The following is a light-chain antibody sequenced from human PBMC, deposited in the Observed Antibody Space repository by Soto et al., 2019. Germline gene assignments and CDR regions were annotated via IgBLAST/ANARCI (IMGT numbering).Light chain of an antibody. V-gene: IGKV1-5*03. CDR2: KAS. Sequence: DIQMTQSPSTLSASVGDRVTITCRASQSISSWLAWYQQKPGTAPKLLIYKASTLQSGVPSRFSGSGSGTEFPLTISILQPDDSATYYCQQYRDNWTFGQGTKVEIK. J-gene: IGKJ1*01. CDR1: QSISSW. CDR3: QQYRDNWT.